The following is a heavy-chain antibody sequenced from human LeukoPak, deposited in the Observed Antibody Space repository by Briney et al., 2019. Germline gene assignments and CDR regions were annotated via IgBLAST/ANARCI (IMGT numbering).Heavy chain of an antibody. CDR2: IYFSGST. Sequence: PSETLSLTCTVSGGSISSYYWTWIRQPPGKGLEWIGYIYFSGSTNYNPSLKNRVTFSVDTSKNQFSLKLSSVTAADTAVYYCARGTRSTGSYFYFDYWGQGTLVTVSS. V-gene: IGHV4-59*01. CDR3: ARGTRSTGSYFYFDY. D-gene: IGHD1-26*01. J-gene: IGHJ4*02. CDR1: GGSISSYY.